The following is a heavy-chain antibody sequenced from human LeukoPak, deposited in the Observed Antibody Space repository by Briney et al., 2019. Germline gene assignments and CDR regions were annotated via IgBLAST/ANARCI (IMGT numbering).Heavy chain of an antibody. V-gene: IGHV3-30*18. CDR1: GFTFSSYG. J-gene: IGHJ4*02. CDR2: ISYDGSNK. D-gene: IGHD6-19*01. Sequence: GGSLRLSCAASGFTFSSYGMHWVRQAPGKGLEWVAVISYDGSNKYYADSVKGRFTISRDNSKNTLYLQMISLRGEDTAMYYCAKADNSGWYNLDYWGQGTLVTVSS. CDR3: AKADNSGWYNLDY.